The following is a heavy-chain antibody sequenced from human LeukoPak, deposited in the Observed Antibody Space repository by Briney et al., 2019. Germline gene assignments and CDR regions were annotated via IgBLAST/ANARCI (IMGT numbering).Heavy chain of an antibody. J-gene: IGHJ4*02. CDR3: ARVSSARNGFDY. V-gene: IGHV4-31*03. Sequence: SETPSLTCTVSGGSLSSGGYYWSWIRQYPGMGLEWIGSIYYSGSTYYTPSLRSRVNISVDTSKSQFALNLTSVTAADTAVYYCARVSSARNGFDYWGQGTLVTASS. CDR2: IYYSGST. CDR1: GGSLSSGGYY. D-gene: IGHD1-14*01.